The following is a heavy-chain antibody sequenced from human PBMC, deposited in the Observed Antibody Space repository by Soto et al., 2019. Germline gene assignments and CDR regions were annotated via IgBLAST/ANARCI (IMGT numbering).Heavy chain of an antibody. D-gene: IGHD4-17*01. V-gene: IGHV5-51*01. CDR3: ARQVYGDYGDFDY. J-gene: IGHJ4*02. CDR1: TSYW. CDR2: IYPGDSDT. Sequence: TSYWIGWVRQMPGKGLEWMGIIYPGDSDTRYSQSFQGQVTISADKSISTAYLHRSSLKASDTAMYYCARQVYGDYGDFDYWGQGTLVTVSS.